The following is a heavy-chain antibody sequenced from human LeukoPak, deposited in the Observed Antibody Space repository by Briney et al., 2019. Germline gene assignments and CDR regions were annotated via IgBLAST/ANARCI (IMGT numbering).Heavy chain of an antibody. CDR1: GGSISSHY. CDR3: ARAAQRYCSSTSCYTWFDY. V-gene: IGHV4-59*11. J-gene: IGHJ4*02. Sequence: KSSETLSLTCTVSGGSISSHYWSWIRQPPGKGLEWIGYIYYSGSTNYNPSLKSRVTISVDTSKNHSSLKLSSVTAADTAVYYCARAAQRYCSSTSCYTWFDYWGQGTLVTVSS. D-gene: IGHD2-2*02. CDR2: IYYSGST.